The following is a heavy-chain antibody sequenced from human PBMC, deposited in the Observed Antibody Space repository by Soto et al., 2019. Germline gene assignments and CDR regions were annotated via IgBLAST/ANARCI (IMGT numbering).Heavy chain of an antibody. Sequence: EVQLVESGGGLVQPGGSLRLSCAASGFTFSSYWMLWVRQPPGRGLVWVSRINSDASSTSYADSVKGRFTISRDNAKNMLYLQMNSLRAEDTAVYYCARWLVKAGIQYWGQGTLVTVSS. CDR2: INSDASST. V-gene: IGHV3-74*01. D-gene: IGHD1-20*01. J-gene: IGHJ4*02. CDR3: ARWLVKAGIQY. CDR1: GFTFSSYW.